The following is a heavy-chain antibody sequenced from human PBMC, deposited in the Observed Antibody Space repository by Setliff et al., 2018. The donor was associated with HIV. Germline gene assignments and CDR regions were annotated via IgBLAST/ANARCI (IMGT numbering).Heavy chain of an antibody. CDR1: GGSVSTGGYY. J-gene: IGHJ3*02. Sequence: PSETLSLTCTVSGGSVSTGGYYWSWIRQPAGKGLEWIGRIYTSGSTNYNPSLKSRVTISVDTSKKQFSLKVNSVTAADTAVYYCARHSDFWSEDAFDIWAQGTVVTVSS. CDR3: ARHSDFWSEDAFDI. CDR2: IYTSGST. V-gene: IGHV4-61*02. D-gene: IGHD3-3*01.